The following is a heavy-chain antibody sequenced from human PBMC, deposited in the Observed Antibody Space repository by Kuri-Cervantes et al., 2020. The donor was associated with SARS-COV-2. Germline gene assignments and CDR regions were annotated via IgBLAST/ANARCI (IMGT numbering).Heavy chain of an antibody. Sequence: GESLKISCAASGFTVSSNYMSWVRQAPGKGLEWVSVIYSGGSTYYADSVKGRFTISRDNSKNTLYLQMNSLRAEDTAVYYRARGVRFLEWLFPEHDAFDIWGQGTMVTVSS. CDR3: ARGVRFLEWLFPEHDAFDI. J-gene: IGHJ3*02. CDR1: GFTVSSNY. V-gene: IGHV3-66*02. D-gene: IGHD3-3*01. CDR2: IYSGGST.